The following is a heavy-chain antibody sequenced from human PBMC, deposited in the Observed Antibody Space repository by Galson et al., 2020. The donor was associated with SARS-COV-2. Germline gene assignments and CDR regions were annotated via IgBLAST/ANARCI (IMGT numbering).Heavy chain of an antibody. Sequence: ASETLSPTCTVSGGSISSSSYYWGWIRQPPGKGLEWIGSIYYTGSTYYNPSLKSRVTISVDTSKNQFSLKLSSVTAADTAVYYCAGEVVGATKYYYYYGMDVWGQGTTVTVSS. J-gene: IGHJ6*02. CDR2: IYYTGST. CDR1: GGSISSSSYY. CDR3: AGEVVGATKYYYYYGMDV. V-gene: IGHV4-39*07. D-gene: IGHD1-26*01.